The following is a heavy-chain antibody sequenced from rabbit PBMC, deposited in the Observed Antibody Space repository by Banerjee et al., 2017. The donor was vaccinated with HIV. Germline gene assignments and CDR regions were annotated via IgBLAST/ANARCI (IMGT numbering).Heavy chain of an antibody. J-gene: IGHJ4*01. CDR1: GFDLSSFYD. Sequence: QEQLVESGGGLVQPGGSLTLTCTASGFDLSSFYDMRWVRQAPGKWLEWIACIDTGSGGTTYYASWAKGRFTISKTSSTTVTLQMTSLTAADTATYFCARDLAGVVGWNLNLWGQGTLVTVS. D-gene: IGHD4-1*01. CDR3: ARDLAGVVGWNLNL. V-gene: IGHV1S45*01. CDR2: IDTGSGGTT.